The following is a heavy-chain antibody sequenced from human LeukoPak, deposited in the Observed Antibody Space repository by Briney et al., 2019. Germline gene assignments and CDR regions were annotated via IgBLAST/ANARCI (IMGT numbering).Heavy chain of an antibody. V-gene: IGHV3-30*03. D-gene: IGHD2-2*01. Sequence: PGKSLRLSCAASGFTFRSYGIHWVRQAPGKGLEWVAVMSYDGTNEYYADSLKGRFTISRDNSKTSLYLQMNSLRLEDRAVYYCPREVRSRLLLLGNYFDYWGQGPLVTVSS. CDR3: PREVRSRLLLLGNYFDY. CDR2: MSYDGTNE. J-gene: IGHJ4*02. CDR1: GFTFRSYG.